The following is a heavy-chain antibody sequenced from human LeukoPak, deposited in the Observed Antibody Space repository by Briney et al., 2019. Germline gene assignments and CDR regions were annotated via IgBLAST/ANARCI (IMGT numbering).Heavy chain of an antibody. D-gene: IGHD6-13*01. V-gene: IGHV5-51*01. CDR3: ARQGAAGKYYYYYMDV. J-gene: IGHJ6*03. CDR1: GYSFANYW. CDR2: IHPGNSDT. Sequence: GESLKISCKDSGYSFANYWIGWVRQMPGKGLEWMGIIHPGNSDTKYSPSFQGQVTISADKSINTAYLGWSSLKASDTAIYYCARQGAAGKYYYYYMDVWGKGTTVTVSS.